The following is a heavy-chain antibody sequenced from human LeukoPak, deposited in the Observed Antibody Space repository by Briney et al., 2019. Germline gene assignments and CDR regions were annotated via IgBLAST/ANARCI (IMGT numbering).Heavy chain of an antibody. Sequence: PSETQSLTCTVSGGSISSYYWSWIRQPPGKGLEWIGYIYYSGSTNYNPSLKSRVTISVDTSKNQFSLKLSSVTAADTAVYYCARISAHGDYWGQGTLVTVSS. D-gene: IGHD3-3*02. V-gene: IGHV4-59*08. CDR3: ARISAHGDY. CDR1: GGSISSYY. CDR2: IYYSGST. J-gene: IGHJ4*02.